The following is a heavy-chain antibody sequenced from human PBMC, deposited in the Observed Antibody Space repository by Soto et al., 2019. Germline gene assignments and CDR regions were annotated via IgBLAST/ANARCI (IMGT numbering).Heavy chain of an antibody. Sequence: GASVKVSCKASGYTFTSYGISWVRQAPGQGLEWMGWISAYNGNTNYAQKLQGRVTMTTDTSTSTAYMELRSLRSDDTAVYYCARGIVVVPAAPRSYYYYYGMDVWGQGTTVTAP. CDR3: ARGIVVVPAAPRSYYYYYGMDV. D-gene: IGHD2-2*01. J-gene: IGHJ6*02. CDR1: GYTFTSYG. V-gene: IGHV1-18*01. CDR2: ISAYNGNT.